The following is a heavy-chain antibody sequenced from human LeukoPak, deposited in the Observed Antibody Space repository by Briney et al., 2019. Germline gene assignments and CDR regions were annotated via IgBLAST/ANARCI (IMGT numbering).Heavy chain of an antibody. Sequence: GGSLRLSCAASGFTFTTYWMHWVRQPPGQGLGWVSRINSDGSTTNYADSMKGRVTVSRDHAQNTLYLRMSSLRVEYTAVYYCASAGNYYFEYWGQGALVTVSS. CDR1: GFTFTTYW. V-gene: IGHV3-74*01. CDR3: ASAGNYYFEY. D-gene: IGHD3-10*01. CDR2: INSDGSTT. J-gene: IGHJ4*02.